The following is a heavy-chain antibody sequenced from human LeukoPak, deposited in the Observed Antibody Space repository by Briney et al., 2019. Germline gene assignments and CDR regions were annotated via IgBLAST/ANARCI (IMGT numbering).Heavy chain of an antibody. CDR1: GFTVSSNY. Sequence: PGGSLRLSCAASGFTVSSNYMSWVRQAPGKGLEWVSAISGSGGSTYYADSVKGRFTISRDNSKNTLYLQMNSLRAEDTAVYYCAKAGYCSSTSCYYDAFDIWGQGTMVTVSS. D-gene: IGHD2-2*01. V-gene: IGHV3-23*01. CDR2: ISGSGGST. J-gene: IGHJ3*02. CDR3: AKAGYCSSTSCYYDAFDI.